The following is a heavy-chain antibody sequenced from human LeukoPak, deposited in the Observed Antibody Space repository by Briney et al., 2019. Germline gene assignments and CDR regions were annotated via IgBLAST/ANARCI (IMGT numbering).Heavy chain of an antibody. CDR3: ARDLMVDGSGYYFH. Sequence: GGSLRLSCAASGFTVSSNYMSWVRQAPGKGLEWVSVIYSGGSTYYADSVKGRFTISRDNAKNSLYLQMNSLRAEDTAVYYCARDLMVDGSGYYFHWGQGSLVTVSS. CDR2: IYSGGST. V-gene: IGHV3-66*01. CDR1: GFTVSSNY. J-gene: IGHJ4*02. D-gene: IGHD3-22*01.